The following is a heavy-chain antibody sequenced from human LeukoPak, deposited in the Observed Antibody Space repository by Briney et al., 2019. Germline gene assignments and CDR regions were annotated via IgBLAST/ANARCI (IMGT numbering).Heavy chain of an antibody. V-gene: IGHV4-39*01. CDR1: GASISGSGYY. CDR3: ARQGYYYDSSGYHDAFDI. CDR2: IYSSGST. Sequence: SETLSLTCTVSGASISGSGYYWGWIRQPPGKGLEWIGSIYSSGSTYYNASLQSRVTISIETSKNQISLRLNSVTAADTAMYYCARQGYYYDSSGYHDAFDIWGQGTMVTVSS. J-gene: IGHJ3*02. D-gene: IGHD3-22*01.